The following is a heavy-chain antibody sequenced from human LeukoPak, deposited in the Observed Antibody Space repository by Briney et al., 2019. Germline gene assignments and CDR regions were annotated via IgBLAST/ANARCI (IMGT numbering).Heavy chain of an antibody. CDR3: ATSVTRRRLDWFIDL. V-gene: IGHV3-11*04. D-gene: IGHD4-17*01. CDR1: GFTFRDYY. Sequence: GGSLRLSCAASGFTFRDYYMSWIRQAPGKGLEWISYISSSAGTIHYVDSVKGRFAISRDNAKNSLYLQMDSLRVEDTAVYYCATSVTRRRLDWFIDLWGRGALVSVSS. CDR2: ISSSAGTI. J-gene: IGHJ2*01.